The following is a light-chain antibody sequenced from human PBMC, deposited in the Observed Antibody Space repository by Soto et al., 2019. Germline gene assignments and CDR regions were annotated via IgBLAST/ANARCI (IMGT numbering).Light chain of an antibody. CDR3: QQYNNWIT. J-gene: IGKJ4*01. Sequence: EIVMTQSPATLSVSPGERATLSCRASQSVSSNLAWYHQKPGQAPRLLIYGASTRATGIPARFSGSGSGTEFTLTISSLKSEDFAVYYCQQYNNWITFGGGTKVEIK. CDR2: GAS. V-gene: IGKV3-15*01. CDR1: QSVSSN.